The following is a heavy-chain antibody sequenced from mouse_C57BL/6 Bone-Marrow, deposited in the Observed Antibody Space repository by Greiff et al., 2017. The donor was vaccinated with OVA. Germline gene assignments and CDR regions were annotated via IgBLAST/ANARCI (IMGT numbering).Heavy chain of an antibody. CDR2: IYPGDGDT. V-gene: IGHV1-82*01. CDR1: GYAISSSW. D-gene: IGHD2-3*01. J-gene: IGHJ3*01. CDR3: ARYGYETY. Sequence: QVQLQQSGPELVKPGASVKISCKASGYAISSSWMNWVKQRPGKGLEWIGRIYPGDGDTNYHGKFQGKATLTADKSSSTAYMQLSSLTSDDSAVYFCARYGYETYWGQGTLVTVSA.